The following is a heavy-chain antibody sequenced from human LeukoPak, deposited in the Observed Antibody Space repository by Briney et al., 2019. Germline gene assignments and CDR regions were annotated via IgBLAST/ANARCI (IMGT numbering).Heavy chain of an antibody. J-gene: IGHJ6*03. CDR2: IRYDGSNK. D-gene: IGHD3-3*01. CDR3: AKDYDFWSGYYYYYYIDV. Sequence: GGSLRLSCAASGFTFSSYGMHWVRQAPGKGLEWVAFIRYDGSNKYYADSVKGRFTISRDNSKNTLYLQMNSLRAEDTAVYYCAKDYDFWSGYYYYYYIDVWGKGTTVTVSS. CDR1: GFTFSSYG. V-gene: IGHV3-30*02.